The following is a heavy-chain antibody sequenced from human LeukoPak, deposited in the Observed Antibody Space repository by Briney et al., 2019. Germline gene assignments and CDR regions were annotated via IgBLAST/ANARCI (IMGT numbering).Heavy chain of an antibody. J-gene: IGHJ4*02. CDR2: INPNSGGT. V-gene: IGHV1-2*06. CDR1: GYTFTGYY. Sequence: ASVKVSCKASGYTFTGYYMHWVRQAPGQGLEWMGRINPNSGGTSYAQKFQGRVTMTEDTSTDTAYMELSSLRSEDTAVYYCATGIVVVAATRGGYYFDYWGQGTLVTVSS. CDR3: ATGIVVVAATRGGYYFDY. D-gene: IGHD2-15*01.